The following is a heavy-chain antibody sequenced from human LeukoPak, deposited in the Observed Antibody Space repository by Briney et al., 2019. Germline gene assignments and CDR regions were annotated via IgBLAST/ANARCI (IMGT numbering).Heavy chain of an antibody. J-gene: IGHJ6*02. CDR3: ARGGKGSYFGYYYYGMDV. D-gene: IGHD1-26*01. V-gene: IGHV4-34*01. CDR2: INHSGNT. Sequence: PSETLSLTCAVYGGSFSGYYWCCIREPPGKRLEGIGIINHSGNTNYNPSVKSRFTISRDTSKNQFSLKLSSLTAADTAVYYCARGGKGSYFGYYYYGMDVWGQGTTVTVSS. CDR1: GGSFSGYY.